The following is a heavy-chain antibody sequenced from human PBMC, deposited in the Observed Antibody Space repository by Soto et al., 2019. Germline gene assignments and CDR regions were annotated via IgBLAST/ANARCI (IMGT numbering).Heavy chain of an antibody. CDR2: IIPIFGTA. J-gene: IGHJ6*02. CDR3: ARGSQSIAARPYYYYGMDV. V-gene: IGHV1-69*01. CDR1: GGTFSSYA. Sequence: QVQLVQSGAEVKKPGSSVKVSCKASGGTFSSYAISWVRQAPGQGLEWMGGIIPIFGTANYAQKVQGRVTITADESTSTAYMELSSLRSEDTAVYYCARGSQSIAARPYYYYGMDVWGQGTTVTVSS. D-gene: IGHD6-6*01.